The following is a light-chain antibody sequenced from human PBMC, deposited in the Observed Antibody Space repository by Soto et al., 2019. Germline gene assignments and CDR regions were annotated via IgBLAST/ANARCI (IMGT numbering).Light chain of an antibody. CDR3: CSYAGSYTV. CDR2: DVS. V-gene: IGLV2-11*01. Sequence: QSALTQPRSVSGSPGQSVTISCTGTSSDVGGYNYVSWYQQHPGKAPKLMIYDVSKRPSGVPDRFSGSNSGNTASLTISGLQAEDEADYYRCSYAGSYTVFGGGTKLTVL. CDR1: SSDVGGYNY. J-gene: IGLJ2*01.